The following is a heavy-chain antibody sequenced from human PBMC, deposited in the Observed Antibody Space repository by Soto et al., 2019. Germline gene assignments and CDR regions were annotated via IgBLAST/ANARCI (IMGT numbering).Heavy chain of an antibody. CDR3: ARESMVPMDY. J-gene: IGHJ4*02. V-gene: IGHV3-21*01. CDR2: ISSSSSYI. D-gene: IGHD3-10*01. CDR1: GFTFSSYS. Sequence: EVQLVESGGGLVKPGGSLRLSCAASGFTFSSYSMNWVRQAPGKGLELVSSISSSSSYIYYADSVKGRFTISRDNAKNSLYLQMNRLRAEDPAVYYCARESMVPMDYWCQGTLVTVCS.